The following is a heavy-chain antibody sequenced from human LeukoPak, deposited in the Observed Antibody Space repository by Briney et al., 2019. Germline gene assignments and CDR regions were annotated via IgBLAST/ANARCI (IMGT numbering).Heavy chain of an antibody. CDR3: AREAVAGFKLTEFDP. CDR2: INPSGGST. Sequence: ASVKVSCKASGYTFTSYYMHWVRQAPGQGLEWMGIINPSGGSTSYAQKFQGRVTMTRDTSTSTVYMELSSLRSEDTAVYYRAREAVAGFKLTEFDPWGQGTLVTVSS. CDR1: GYTFTSYY. V-gene: IGHV1-46*01. J-gene: IGHJ5*02. D-gene: IGHD6-19*01.